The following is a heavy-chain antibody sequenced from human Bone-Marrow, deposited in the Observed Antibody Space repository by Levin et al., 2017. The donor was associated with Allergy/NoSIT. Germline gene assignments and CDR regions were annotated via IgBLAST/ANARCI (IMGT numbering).Heavy chain of an antibody. J-gene: IGHJ6*02. Sequence: GGSLRLSCAASGFTFSSYGMHWVRQAPGKGLEWVAVIWYDGSNKYYADSVKGRFTISRDNSKNTLYLQMNSLRAEDTAVYYCARDFSVGESYYYGMDVWGQGTTVTVSS. CDR3: ARDFSVGESYYYGMDV. CDR2: IWYDGSNK. D-gene: IGHD3-10*01. CDR1: GFTFSSYG. V-gene: IGHV3-33*01.